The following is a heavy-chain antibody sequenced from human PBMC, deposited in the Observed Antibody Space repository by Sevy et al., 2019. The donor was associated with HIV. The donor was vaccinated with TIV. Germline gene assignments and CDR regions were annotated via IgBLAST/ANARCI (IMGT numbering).Heavy chain of an antibody. D-gene: IGHD5-18*01. CDR3: ARVRYNYGQKYFDY. V-gene: IGHV3-11*06. CDR2: ISTSSGFT. CDR1: GFSFSDYY. J-gene: IGHJ4*02. Sequence: GGSLRLSCTASGFSFSDYYMSWIRQAPGKGLEWISYISTSSGFTDYEDSVKGRFTISRDNAKNSLYLQMNSLRAEDTAVYFCARVRYNYGQKYFDYWVQGTLVTVSS.